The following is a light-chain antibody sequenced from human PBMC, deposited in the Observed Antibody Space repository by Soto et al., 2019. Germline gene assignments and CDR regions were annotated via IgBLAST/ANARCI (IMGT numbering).Light chain of an antibody. J-gene: IGKJ3*01. CDR1: QSVSSSY. CDR2: GAS. V-gene: IGKV3-20*01. CDR3: LKYGNSPFT. Sequence: EIVLTQSPGTMSLSPGERATLSCRASQSVSSSYLAWYQQKPGQTPRLLIYGASSRATGIPDRFSGSGSGTDFTLTIIRLEPEDFSVDYCLKYGNSPFTFGHGTKVAVK.